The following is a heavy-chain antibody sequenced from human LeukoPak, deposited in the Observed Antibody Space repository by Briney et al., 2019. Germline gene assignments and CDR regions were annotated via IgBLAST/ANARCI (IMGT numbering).Heavy chain of an antibody. CDR2: ISSSSSYI. V-gene: IGHV3-21*01. Sequence: KSGGSLRLSCAASGFTFSSYAMSWVRQAPGKGLEWVSSISSSSSYIYYADSVKGRFTISRDNAKNSLYLQMNSLRAEDTAVYYCARAFMGAGDYWGRGTLVTVSS. CDR3: ARAFMGAGDY. J-gene: IGHJ4*02. CDR1: GFTFSSYA. D-gene: IGHD1-26*01.